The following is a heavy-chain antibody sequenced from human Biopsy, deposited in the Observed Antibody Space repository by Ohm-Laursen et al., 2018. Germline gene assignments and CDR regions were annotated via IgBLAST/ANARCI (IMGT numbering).Heavy chain of an antibody. V-gene: IGHV4-59*11. CDR2: ISHTGYT. CDR3: ARGSNEYGGLYFPH. Sequence: TLSLTRTVSGGSFTGHYWTWIRQPPEKGLEWIGHISHTGYTSYKSSLKSRVTISLDTSRKHFSLRLTSLAAADTAVYYCARGSNEYGGLYFPHWGQGTLVTVSS. CDR1: GGSFTGHY. D-gene: IGHD4-23*01. J-gene: IGHJ1*01.